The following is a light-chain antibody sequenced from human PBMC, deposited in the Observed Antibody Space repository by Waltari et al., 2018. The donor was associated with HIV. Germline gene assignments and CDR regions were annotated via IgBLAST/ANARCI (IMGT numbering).Light chain of an antibody. CDR2: WAS. V-gene: IGLV6-57*01. CDR3: QSYGSSIRYV. CDR1: MGSRAGHS. J-gene: IGLJ1*01. Sequence: FMLTQHRSVSASQGKPLAISWTSSMGSRAGHSVRWYQQRPGSPPPTVIYWASQRPSGVPDRFSGSIDSSSNSASLTISGLETEDEADYYCQSYGSSIRYVFGTGTTVTVL.